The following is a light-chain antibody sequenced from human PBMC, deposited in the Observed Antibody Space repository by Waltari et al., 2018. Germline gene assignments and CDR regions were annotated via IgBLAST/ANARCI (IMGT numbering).Light chain of an antibody. CDR3: QTGGFGIWV. CDR1: SGHSSYA. V-gene: IGLV4-69*01. J-gene: IGLJ3*02. CDR2: VNSDGSH. Sequence: QLMLTHSPSASASLGASVKLTCTLSSGHSSYAIASHQQQPEKGPRYLMKVNSDGSHIKGDGIPDRFSGSSSGAGRYLTISSLQSEDEADYYCQTGGFGIWVFGGGTKLTVL.